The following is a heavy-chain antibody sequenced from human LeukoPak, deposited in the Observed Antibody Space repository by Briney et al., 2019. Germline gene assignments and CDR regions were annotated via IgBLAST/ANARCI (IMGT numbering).Heavy chain of an antibody. Sequence: GGSLRLSCAASGFTFSSYWMSWVRQAPGKGLEWVANIKQDGSEKYYVDSVKGRFTISRDNAKNSLYLQMNSLRAEDTAVYYCASLMRQIPYSSGWYPDFYIDYWGQGTLVTVSS. V-gene: IGHV3-7*03. CDR1: GFTFSSYW. D-gene: IGHD6-19*01. J-gene: IGHJ4*02. CDR2: IKQDGSEK. CDR3: ASLMRQIPYSSGWYPDFYIDY.